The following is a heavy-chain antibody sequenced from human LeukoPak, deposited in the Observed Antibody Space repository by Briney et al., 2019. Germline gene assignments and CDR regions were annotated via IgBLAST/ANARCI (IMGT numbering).Heavy chain of an antibody. J-gene: IGHJ4*02. CDR1: GGSFSGYY. CDR2: INHSGST. D-gene: IGHD3-10*01. Sequence: SETLSLTCAVYGGSFSGYYWSWIRRPPGKGLEWIGEINHSGSTNYNPSLKSRVTISVDTSKNQFSLKLSSVTAADTAVYYCARGYRLLRYYYGSGGYLDYWGQGTLVTVSS. CDR3: ARGYRLLRYYYGSGGYLDY. V-gene: IGHV4-34*01.